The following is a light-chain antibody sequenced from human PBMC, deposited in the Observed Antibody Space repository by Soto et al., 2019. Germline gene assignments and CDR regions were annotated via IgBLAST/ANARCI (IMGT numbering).Light chain of an antibody. J-gene: IGLJ2*01. Sequence: QSVLTQPPSASATPGQRVTISCSGSSSNIGSNTVNWYQQLPGTAPKLVIYSNNQRPSAVPDRFSGSKPGTSASLAISGLQSEDEADYYCVAWDDSLNGYVVFGGGTKVTVL. CDR1: SSNIGSNT. CDR3: VAWDDSLNGYVV. CDR2: SNN. V-gene: IGLV1-44*01.